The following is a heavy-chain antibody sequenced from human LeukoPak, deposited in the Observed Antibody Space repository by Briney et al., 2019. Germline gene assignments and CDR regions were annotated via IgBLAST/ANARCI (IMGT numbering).Heavy chain of an antibody. J-gene: IGHJ4*02. CDR1: GYTFTSYY. D-gene: IGHD3-10*01. CDR3: ARDGDYGTGSYYRGCIDS. Sequence: ASVKVSCKASGYTFTSYYIHWVRQAPGQGLEWMGWIHPRRGDTNYAQKFQGRVTMTRDTSISTAYLDLSSLRSDDTAVYYCARDGDYGTGSYYRGCIDSWGQGTPVTVSP. CDR2: IHPRRGDT. V-gene: IGHV1-2*02.